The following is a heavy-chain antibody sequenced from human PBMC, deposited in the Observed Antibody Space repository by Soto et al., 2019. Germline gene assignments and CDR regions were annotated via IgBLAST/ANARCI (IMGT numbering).Heavy chain of an antibody. V-gene: IGHV3-23*01. D-gene: IGHD4-17*01. CDR3: AKDRPVPHSYGDYAPTHY. J-gene: IGHJ4*02. CDR1: GFTFSSYA. Sequence: PGGSLRLSCAASGFTFSSYAMSWVRQAPGKGLEWVSAISGSGGSTYYADSVKGRFTISRDNSKNTLYLQMNSLRAEDTAVYYCAKDRPVPHSYGDYAPTHYWGQGTLVTVSS. CDR2: ISGSGGST.